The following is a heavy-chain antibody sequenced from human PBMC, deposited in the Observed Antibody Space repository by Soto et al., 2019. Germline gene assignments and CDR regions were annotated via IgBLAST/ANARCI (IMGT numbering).Heavy chain of an antibody. Sequence: AALVKVSCKASGYTFTSYDINWVRQATGQGLEWMGWMNPNSGNTGYAQKFQGRVTMTRNTSISTAYMELSSLRSEDTAVYYCAAGVPITIFGVVKSYGMDVWGQGTTVTVSS. CDR3: AAGVPITIFGVVKSYGMDV. V-gene: IGHV1-8*01. CDR2: MNPNSGNT. CDR1: GYTFTSYD. J-gene: IGHJ6*02. D-gene: IGHD3-3*01.